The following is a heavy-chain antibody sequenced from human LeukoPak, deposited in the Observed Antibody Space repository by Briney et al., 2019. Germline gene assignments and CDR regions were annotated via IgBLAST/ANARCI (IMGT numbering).Heavy chain of an antibody. Sequence: PSETLSLTCAVYGGSFSGYYWSWIRQPPGKGLEWIGEINHSGSTNYNPSLKSRVTISVDTSKNQFSLKLSSVTAADTAVYYCALKRSGYWGAFAYWGRGTRATVSS. CDR3: ALKRSGYWGAFAY. V-gene: IGHV4-34*01. CDR1: GGSFSGYY. CDR2: INHSGST. D-gene: IGHD3-3*01. J-gene: IGHJ4*02.